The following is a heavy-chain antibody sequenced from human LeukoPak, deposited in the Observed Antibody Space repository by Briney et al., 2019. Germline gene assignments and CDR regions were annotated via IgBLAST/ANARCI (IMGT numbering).Heavy chain of an antibody. CDR3: ARDHQLLCFDY. Sequence: ASVKVSCKVSGYTLTELSMHWVRQAPGQGLEWMGWISAYNGNTNYAQKLQGRVTMTTDTSTSTAYMELRSLRSDDTAVYYCARDHQLLCFDYWGQGTLVTVSS. J-gene: IGHJ4*02. CDR2: ISAYNGNT. V-gene: IGHV1-18*01. CDR1: GYTLTELS. D-gene: IGHD2-2*01.